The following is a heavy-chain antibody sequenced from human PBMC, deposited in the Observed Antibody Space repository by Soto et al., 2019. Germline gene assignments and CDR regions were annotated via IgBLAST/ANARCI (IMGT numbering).Heavy chain of an antibody. J-gene: IGHJ3*02. CDR2: IWYDGSNK. Sequence: GSLRLSCAASGFTFSSYGMHWVRQAPGKGLEWVAVIWYDGSNKYYADSVKGRFTISRDNSKNTLYLQMNSLRAEDTAVYYCAREAYYYDSSGARDPFDIWGQGTMVTVSS. CDR1: GFTFSSYG. V-gene: IGHV3-33*01. CDR3: AREAYYYDSSGARDPFDI. D-gene: IGHD3-22*01.